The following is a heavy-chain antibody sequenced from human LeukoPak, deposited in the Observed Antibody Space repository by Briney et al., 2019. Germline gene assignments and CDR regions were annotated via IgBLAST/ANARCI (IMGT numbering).Heavy chain of an antibody. D-gene: IGHD6-13*01. CDR2: TSGSGDSA. CDR1: GFTFSSYG. J-gene: IGHJ4*02. V-gene: IGHV3-23*01. Sequence: PGGSLRLSCAASGFTFSSYGMHWVRQAPGEGLEWVSATSGSGDSADYADAVKGRFTISRDNSKSTLYLLMTSLRVDDTALYYCAKRATAGGFDSWGQGTLVTVSS. CDR3: AKRATAGGFDS.